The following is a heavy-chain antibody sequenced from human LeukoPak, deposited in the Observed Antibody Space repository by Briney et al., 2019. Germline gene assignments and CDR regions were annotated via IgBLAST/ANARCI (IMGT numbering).Heavy chain of an antibody. CDR2: IYTSGST. Sequence: SETLSLTCTVSGGSISSYYWSWIRQPAGKGLEWIGRIYTSGSTNYNPSLKSRATMSVDTSKNQFSLKMSSVTAAATAVYYCARDIKTVGGYYYDYWGQGTLVTVSS. CDR3: ARDIKTVGGYYYDY. D-gene: IGHD3-3*01. J-gene: IGHJ4*02. CDR1: GGSISSYY. V-gene: IGHV4-4*07.